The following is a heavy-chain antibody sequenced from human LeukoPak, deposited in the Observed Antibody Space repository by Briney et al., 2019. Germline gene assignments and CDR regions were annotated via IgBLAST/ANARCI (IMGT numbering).Heavy chain of an antibody. V-gene: IGHV1-8*01. CDR3: ARDGRDSGSYYWVWFDP. CDR2: INPNSGNT. CDR1: GYTFTSYD. Sequence: ASVKVSCKASGYTFTSYDINWVRQATGQGLEWMGWINPNSGNTGYAQKFQGRVTMTRNTSISTAYMELSSLRSEDTAVYYCARDGRDSGSYYWVWFDPWGQGTLVTVSS. J-gene: IGHJ5*02. D-gene: IGHD1-26*01.